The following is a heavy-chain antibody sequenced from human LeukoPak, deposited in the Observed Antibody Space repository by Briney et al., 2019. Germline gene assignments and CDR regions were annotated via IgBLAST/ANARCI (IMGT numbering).Heavy chain of an antibody. J-gene: IGHJ6*03. CDR1: GGSINSGSYY. D-gene: IGHD1-14*01. Sequence: PSETLSLTCTASGGSINSGSYYWSWIRQPAGKGLEWIGRIYTSGRTNYNPSLKSRVTISVDTSKNQFSLKLRSVTAADTAIYYCARLPEFHTGHSYYYMDVWSKGTTVTISS. V-gene: IGHV4-61*02. CDR3: ARLPEFHTGHSYYYMDV. CDR2: IYTSGRT.